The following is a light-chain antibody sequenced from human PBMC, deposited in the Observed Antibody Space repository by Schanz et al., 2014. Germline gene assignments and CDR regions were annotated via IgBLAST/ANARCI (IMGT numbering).Light chain of an antibody. V-gene: IGKV1D-13*01. J-gene: IGKJ1*01. CDR2: LAS. CDR1: QGISSY. CDR3: QKYNDAPWT. Sequence: AIQLTQSPSSLSASVGDRVTITCRASQGISSYLAWYQQKPGKAPKLLIYLASSLESGVPSRFSGSGSGTDFTLTISSLQPEDVATYYCQKYNDAPWTLGQGTKVEVK.